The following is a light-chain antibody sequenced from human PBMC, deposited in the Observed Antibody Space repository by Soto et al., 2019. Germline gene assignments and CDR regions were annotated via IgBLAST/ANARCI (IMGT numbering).Light chain of an antibody. J-gene: IGKJ1*01. V-gene: IGKV2-28*01. CDR3: MQALQIRVE. Sequence: DSVMTQSPLSLSVTPGEPASISCRSSQSLLHTNGYNYLDWYLQRPGQSPQLLIYLGSHRASGVPDRLSGSGSGTDFTLKISRVEAEDVGVSYCMQALQIRVEFGQGTKVQI. CDR2: LGS. CDR1: QSLLHTNGYNY.